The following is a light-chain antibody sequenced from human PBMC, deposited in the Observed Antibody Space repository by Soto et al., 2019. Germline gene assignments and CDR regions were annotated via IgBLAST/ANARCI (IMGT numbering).Light chain of an antibody. Sequence: IVLTQSPATLSLSPRERATLSCRASQSVSSYLAWYQQKPGQAPRLLIFDASNRATGIPARFSGSGSGTDFTLTISSLEPEDFSIYYCQHRSNWPLSFGGGTKVESK. V-gene: IGKV3-11*01. J-gene: IGKJ4*01. CDR2: DAS. CDR3: QHRSNWPLS. CDR1: QSVSSY.